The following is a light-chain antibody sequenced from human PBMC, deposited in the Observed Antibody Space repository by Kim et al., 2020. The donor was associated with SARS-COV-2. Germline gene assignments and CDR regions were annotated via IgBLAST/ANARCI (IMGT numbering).Light chain of an antibody. V-gene: IGLV1-40*01. CDR3: LSHGSSLSVA. Sequence: GQRVTISCTRSSSNIGAPLGVHWYQQLPGTVPKLLIYGNNNRPSGVPDRFSGSKSGTSASLAITGLQAEDEADYYCLSHGSSLSVAFGGGTQLTVL. CDR2: GNN. CDR1: SSNIGAPLG. J-gene: IGLJ2*01.